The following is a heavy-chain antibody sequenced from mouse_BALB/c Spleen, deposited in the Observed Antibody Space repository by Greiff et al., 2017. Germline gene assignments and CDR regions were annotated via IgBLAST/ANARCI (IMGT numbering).Heavy chain of an antibody. CDR1: GYTFTDYN. Sequence: EVQLVESGPELVKPGASVKISCKASGYTFTDYNMNRVKQSHGKSLEWIGYIYPYNGVTCYNQKFKGKATLTVDNSSSTAYMVRRSLTSEDSAVYYCAFGYGWFAYWGQGTLVTVSA. CDR3: AFGYGWFAY. V-gene: IGHV1S29*02. D-gene: IGHD2-2*01. J-gene: IGHJ3*01. CDR2: IYPYNGVT.